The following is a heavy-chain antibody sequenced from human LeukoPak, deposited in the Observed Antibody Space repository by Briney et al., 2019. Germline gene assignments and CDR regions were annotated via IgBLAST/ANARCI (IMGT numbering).Heavy chain of an antibody. V-gene: IGHV3-7*04. J-gene: IGHJ4*02. CDR2: IKPDGSEE. D-gene: IGHD1-26*01. CDR3: AREIYYRFDY. Sequence: PGGSLRLSCAASGFTFSSHFMSWVRQAPGKGLEWVAKIKPDGSEEFYGDSVKGRFTISRDNARNTLYLQMNSLRAEDTAVYYCAREIYYRFDYWGQGTLGTVSS. CDR1: GFTFSSHF.